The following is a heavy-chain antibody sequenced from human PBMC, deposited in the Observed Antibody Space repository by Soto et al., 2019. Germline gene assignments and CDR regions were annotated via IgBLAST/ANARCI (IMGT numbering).Heavy chain of an antibody. J-gene: IGHJ4*02. CDR2: ISYDGSNK. CDR1: GFTFSSYA. CDR3: ARDFKFLYYDSSGSFDY. D-gene: IGHD3-22*01. V-gene: IGHV3-30-3*01. Sequence: QVQLVESGGGVVQPGRSLRLSCAASGFTFSSYAMHWVRQAPGKGLEWVAVISYDGSNKYYADSVKGRFTISRDNPKNTLYLQMNSLRAEDTAVYYCARDFKFLYYDSSGSFDYWGQGTLVPVSS.